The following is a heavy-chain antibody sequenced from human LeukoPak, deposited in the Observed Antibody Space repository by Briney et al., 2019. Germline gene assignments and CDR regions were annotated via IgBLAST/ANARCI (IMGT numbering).Heavy chain of an antibody. CDR2: IIPIFGTA. V-gene: IGHV1-69*05. CDR1: GGTFSSYA. J-gene: IGHJ5*02. Sequence: SMKVSCKASGGTFSSYAISWVRQAPGQGLEWMGGIIPIFGTANYAQKFQGRVTITTDESTSTAYMELSSLRSEDTAVYYCASNYDSSGYYNWFDPWGQGTLVTVSS. CDR3: ASNYDSSGYYNWFDP. D-gene: IGHD3-22*01.